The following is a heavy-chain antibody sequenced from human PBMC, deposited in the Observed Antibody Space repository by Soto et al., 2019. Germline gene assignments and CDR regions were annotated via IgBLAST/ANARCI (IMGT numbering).Heavy chain of an antibody. J-gene: IGHJ5*02. D-gene: IGHD2-2*02. CDR2: INHSGST. CDR1: SWSFSGYY. V-gene: IGHV4-34*01. CDR3: ARGGRYCSSTSCYKKGWFDP. Sequence: SETLSLTGAVYSWSFSGYYWSWIRQPPRKGLEWIGEINHSGSTNSNPSLKSRVTISVDTSKNQFSLKLSSVTAADTAVYYCARGGRYCSSTSCYKKGWFDPWGQGTLVTVS.